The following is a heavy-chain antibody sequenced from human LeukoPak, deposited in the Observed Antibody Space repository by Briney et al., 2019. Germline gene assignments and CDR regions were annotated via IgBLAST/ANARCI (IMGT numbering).Heavy chain of an antibody. Sequence: PSETLSLTCAVYGGSFSGYYWSWIRQPPGKGLEWIGEINHSGSTNYNPSLKSRVTISVDTSKNQFSLKLSSVTAADTAMYYCARLSTAVTTNWFDPWGQGTLVTVSS. J-gene: IGHJ5*02. CDR1: GGSFSGYY. CDR2: INHSGST. V-gene: IGHV4-34*01. D-gene: IGHD4-17*01. CDR3: ARLSTAVTTNWFDP.